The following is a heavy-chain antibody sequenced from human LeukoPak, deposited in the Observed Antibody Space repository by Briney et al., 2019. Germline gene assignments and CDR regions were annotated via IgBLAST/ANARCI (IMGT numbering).Heavy chain of an antibody. J-gene: IGHJ4*02. CDR3: ARDYYANIAHSHTFPY. D-gene: IGHD3-16*01. CDR2: IKEDGREK. CDR1: GFTFSSSW. V-gene: IGHV3-7*01. Sequence: PGGSLRLSCATSGFTFSSSWMSWVRQAPGKGLECVANIKEDGREKYYVDSVKGRFTISRDNAKNSLYLQMSSLRAEDTAVYYCARDYYANIAHSHTFPYWGQGTLLTVSS.